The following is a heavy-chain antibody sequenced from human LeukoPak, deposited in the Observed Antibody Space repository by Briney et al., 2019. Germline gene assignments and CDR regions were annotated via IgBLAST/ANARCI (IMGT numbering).Heavy chain of an antibody. D-gene: IGHD6-6*01. V-gene: IGHV1-46*01. Sequence: ASVTVSFKASGYTFTIYYMHWVRQAPGQGLEWMGIINPSGGGTSYAQKFQGRVTMTRDTSTSTVYMKLSSLTAEDTAVYYCARVAPYSSSSAVDFEIWGQGTMVTVSS. CDR2: INPSGGGT. CDR3: ARVAPYSSSSAVDFEI. CDR1: GYTFTIYY. J-gene: IGHJ3*02.